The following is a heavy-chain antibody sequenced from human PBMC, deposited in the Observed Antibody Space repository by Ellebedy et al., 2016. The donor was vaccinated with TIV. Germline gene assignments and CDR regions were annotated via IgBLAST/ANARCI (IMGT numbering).Heavy chain of an antibody. Sequence: GESLKISCAASGFTFNSYAMSWVRQAPGKGLEWVSIISGGGGSTYYADSVKGRFTISRDNSKNTLYLQTNSLRAEDTAVYYCARIYYYAMDVWGQGTTVTVAS. CDR2: ISGGGGST. J-gene: IGHJ6*02. CDR3: ARIYYYAMDV. V-gene: IGHV3-23*01. CDR1: GFTFNSYA.